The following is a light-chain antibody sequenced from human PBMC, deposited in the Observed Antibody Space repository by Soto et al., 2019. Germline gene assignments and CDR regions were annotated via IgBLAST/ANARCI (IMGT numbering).Light chain of an antibody. J-gene: IGLJ1*01. CDR1: SSNIGSNT. CDR2: SNN. V-gene: IGLV1-44*01. CDR3: AAWDDSLNGYV. Sequence: VLTQPPSASGTPGQRVTISCSGSSSNIGSNTVNWYQQLPGTAPKLLIYSNNQRTSGVPDRFSGSKSGTSASLALSGLQSEDEADYYCAAWDDSLNGYVFGTGTKLTVL.